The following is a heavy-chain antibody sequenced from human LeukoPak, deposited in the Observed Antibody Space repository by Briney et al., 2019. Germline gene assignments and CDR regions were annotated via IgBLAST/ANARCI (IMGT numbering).Heavy chain of an antibody. CDR3: ARGIREGEMATITSPFDY. Sequence: GGSLRLSCAASGFTFSSYAMSWVRQAPGKGLEWVSAISGSGGSTYYADSVKGRFTISRDNSKNTLYLQMNSLRAEDTAVYYCARGIREGEMATITSPFDYWGQGTLVTVSS. J-gene: IGHJ4*02. V-gene: IGHV3-23*01. CDR1: GFTFSSYA. CDR2: ISGSGGST. D-gene: IGHD5-24*01.